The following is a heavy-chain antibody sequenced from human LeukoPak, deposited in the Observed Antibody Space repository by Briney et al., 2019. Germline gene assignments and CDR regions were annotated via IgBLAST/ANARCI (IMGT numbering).Heavy chain of an antibody. CDR2: ISGRDDST. J-gene: IGHJ4*02. Sequence: GGSLRLSCAASGFSFSNYAMSWVRQVPGKGLEWVSAISGRDDSTYYADSVKGRFTISRDTSKNTLYLQMNSLRAEDTAVYYCAKWGDYYVLTGYYDSDYWGQGTLVTVSS. CDR1: GFSFSNYA. D-gene: IGHD3-9*01. V-gene: IGHV3-23*01. CDR3: AKWGDYYVLTGYYDSDY.